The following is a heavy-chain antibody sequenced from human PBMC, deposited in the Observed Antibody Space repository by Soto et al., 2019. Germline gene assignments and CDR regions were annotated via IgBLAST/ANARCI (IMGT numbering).Heavy chain of an antibody. Sequence: PSETLSLTCTVSGGSISSGDYYWSWIRQPPGKGLEWIGYIYYSGSTYYNPSLKSRVTISVDTSKNQFSLKLSSVTAADTAVYYCAREVAYYYGSGSSPWFDPWGQGTLVTAPQ. CDR2: IYYSGST. D-gene: IGHD3-10*01. V-gene: IGHV4-30-4*01. CDR1: GGSISSGDYY. J-gene: IGHJ5*02. CDR3: AREVAYYYGSGSSPWFDP.